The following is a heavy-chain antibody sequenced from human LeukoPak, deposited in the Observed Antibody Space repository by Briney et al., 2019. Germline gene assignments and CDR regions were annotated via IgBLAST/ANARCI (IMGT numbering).Heavy chain of an antibody. D-gene: IGHD3-10*01. V-gene: IGHV1-46*01. CDR3: ARTYFPTMVRENWFDP. J-gene: IGHJ5*02. CDR2: INPSGGST. CDR1: GYTFTSYG. Sequence: ASVKVSCKASGYTFTSYGISWVRRAPGQGLEWMGIINPSGGSTSYAQKFQGRVTMTRDTSTSTVYMELSSLRSEDTAVYYCARTYFPTMVRENWFDPWGQGTLVTVSS.